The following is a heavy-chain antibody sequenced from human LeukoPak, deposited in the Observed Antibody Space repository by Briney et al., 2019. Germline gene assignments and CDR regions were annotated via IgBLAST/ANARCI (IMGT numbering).Heavy chain of an antibody. D-gene: IGHD6-13*01. CDR3: ARSFLSIAAAATDY. J-gene: IGHJ4*02. CDR2: ISSSSYI. Sequence: PGGSLRLSCAASGFTFSSYSMNWVRQAPGEGLEWVSSISSSSYIYYADSVKGRFTISRDNAKNSLYLQMNSLRAEDTAVYYCARSFLSIAAAATDYWGQGTLVTVSS. CDR1: GFTFSSYS. V-gene: IGHV3-21*01.